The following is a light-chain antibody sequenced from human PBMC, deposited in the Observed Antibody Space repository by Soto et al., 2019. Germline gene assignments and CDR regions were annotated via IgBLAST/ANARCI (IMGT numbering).Light chain of an antibody. Sequence: DIQLTQSPSFLSASVGDRVTITCRASQGISSYLAWYQQEPGKAPKLLIYAASTLQSGVPSRFSGSGSGTEFTLTISSLQPEDFATYHCQQLNSYPIFTFGPGTTVDIK. V-gene: IGKV1-9*01. J-gene: IGKJ3*01. CDR3: QQLNSYPIFT. CDR2: AAS. CDR1: QGISSY.